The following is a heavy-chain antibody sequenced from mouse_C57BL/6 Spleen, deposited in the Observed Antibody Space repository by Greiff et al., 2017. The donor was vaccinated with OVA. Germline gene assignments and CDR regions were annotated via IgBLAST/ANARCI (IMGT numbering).Heavy chain of an antibody. CDR3: ARHAMITTVVATDAMDY. CDR1: GYTFTEYT. V-gene: IGHV1-62-2*01. J-gene: IGHJ4*01. D-gene: IGHD1-1*01. Sequence: VQLQESGAELVKPGASVKLSCKASGYTFTEYTIHWVKQRSGQGLEWIGWFYPGSGSIKYNEKFKDKATLTADKSSSTVYMELSRLTSEDSAVYFCARHAMITTVVATDAMDYWGQGTSVTVSS. CDR2: FYPGSGSI.